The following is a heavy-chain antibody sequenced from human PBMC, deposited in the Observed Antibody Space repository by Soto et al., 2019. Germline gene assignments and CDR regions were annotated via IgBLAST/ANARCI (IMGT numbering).Heavy chain of an antibody. J-gene: IGHJ4*02. Sequence: QVQLVQSGAEVKKPGASVKVSCKASGYTFTSYAMHWVRQAPGQRLEWMGWINAGNVNTKYSQKFQGRVTITRDTSASTAYMELSSLRSEDTAVYYCARDREGGSPTAIDYWGQGTLVTVSS. CDR2: INAGNVNT. CDR3: ARDREGGSPTAIDY. V-gene: IGHV1-3*01. D-gene: IGHD3-16*01. CDR1: GYTFTSYA.